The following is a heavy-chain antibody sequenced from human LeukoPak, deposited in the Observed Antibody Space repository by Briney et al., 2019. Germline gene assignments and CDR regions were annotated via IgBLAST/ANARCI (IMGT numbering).Heavy chain of an antibody. CDR2: IYYSGST. D-gene: IGHD6-13*01. V-gene: IGHV4-59*01. Sequence: PSETLSLTCSVSGGSISNYYWSWIRQPPGNGLEWIGYIYYSGSTNYNPSLKSRVTISVDTSRNQFSLKLSSVTAADTAVYYCARMKIAAAPTPFDYWGQGTLVTVSS. CDR3: ARMKIAAAPTPFDY. CDR1: GGSISNYY. J-gene: IGHJ4*02.